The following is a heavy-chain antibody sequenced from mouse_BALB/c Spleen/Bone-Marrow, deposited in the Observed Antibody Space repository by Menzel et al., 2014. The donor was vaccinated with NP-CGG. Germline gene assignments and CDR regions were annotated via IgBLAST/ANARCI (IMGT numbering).Heavy chain of an antibody. CDR3: ERMERTGMNY. D-gene: IGHD4-1*01. V-gene: IGHV1S126*01. CDR1: GYSFTSYW. J-gene: IGHJ2*01. Sequence: VQLQQSGAELVRPGASVKLSCKASGYSFTSYWMNWVKQWPGQGLEWIGLIHPSDSDTRLNQKFTDRATLTVYKSSSTACMQLRSTTSEDSEVYYCERMERTGMNYWGQGTTLTVSS. CDR2: IHPSDSDT.